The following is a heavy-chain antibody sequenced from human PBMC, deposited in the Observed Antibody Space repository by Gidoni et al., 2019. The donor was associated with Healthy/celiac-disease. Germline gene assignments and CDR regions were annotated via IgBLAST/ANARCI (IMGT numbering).Heavy chain of an antibody. D-gene: IGHD3-22*01. V-gene: IGHV1-69*01. Sequence: QVQLVQSGAEVKKPGSSVKVSCKASGGTVSSYAISWVRQAPGQGLEWRGGSIPIFGTANYAQKFQGRVTITADESTSTAYMELSSLRSEDTAVYYCARVEDSSGYVWGFDYWGQGTLVTVSS. CDR1: GGTVSSYA. CDR2: SIPIFGTA. J-gene: IGHJ4*02. CDR3: ARVEDSSGYVWGFDY.